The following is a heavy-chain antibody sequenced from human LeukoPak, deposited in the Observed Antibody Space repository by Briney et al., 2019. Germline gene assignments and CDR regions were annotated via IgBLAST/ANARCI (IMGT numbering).Heavy chain of an antibody. Sequence: SVKVSCKASGGSFSSYAISWVRQAPGQGLEWMGRIIPILGIANYAQKFQGRVTITADKSTSTAYMELSSLRTEDTDVYYCARGGSGSYYYFDYWGQGTLVTVSS. J-gene: IGHJ4*02. CDR2: IIPILGIA. V-gene: IGHV1-69*04. D-gene: IGHD3-10*01. CDR3: ARGGSGSYYYFDY. CDR1: GGSFSSYA.